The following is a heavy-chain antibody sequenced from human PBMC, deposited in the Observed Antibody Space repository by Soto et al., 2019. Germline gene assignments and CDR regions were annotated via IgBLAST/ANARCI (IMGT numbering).Heavy chain of an antibody. CDR3: ARDSLITIFGVVPIMDV. CDR1: GFTFSSYW. V-gene: IGHV3-7*03. D-gene: IGHD3-3*01. J-gene: IGHJ6*02. CDR2: IKQDGSEK. Sequence: GGSLRLSCAGSGFTFSSYWMSWVRQAPGKGLEWVANIKQDGSEKYYVDSVKGRFTISRDNAKNSLYLQMNSLRAEDTAVYYCARDSLITIFGVVPIMDVWGQGTTVTVSS.